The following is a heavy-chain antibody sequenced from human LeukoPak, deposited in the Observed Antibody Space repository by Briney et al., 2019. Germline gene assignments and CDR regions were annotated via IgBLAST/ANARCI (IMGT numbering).Heavy chain of an antibody. D-gene: IGHD2-15*01. Sequence: ASVKVSCKASGYTFTSYYMHWGRQAPGQGLEWMGIINPSGGSTSYAQKFQGRVTMTRDTSTSTVYMELSSLRSEDTAVYYCASSIVVVAATHSSGFDYWGQGTLVTVSS. J-gene: IGHJ4*02. CDR2: INPSGGST. V-gene: IGHV1-46*01. CDR1: GYTFTSYY. CDR3: ASSIVVVAATHSSGFDY.